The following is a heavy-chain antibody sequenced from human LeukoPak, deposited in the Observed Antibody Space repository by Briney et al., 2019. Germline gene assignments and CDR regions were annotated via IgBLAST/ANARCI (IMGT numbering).Heavy chain of an antibody. J-gene: IGHJ4*02. D-gene: IGHD3-22*01. CDR3: AKGSLVTMIVVVTPLDY. Sequence: GGSLRLSCAASGFTFSRYSMNWVRQAPGKGLEWVSSISSSSTYTYYADSVKGRFTISRDNSKNTLYLQMNSLRAEDTAVYYCAKGSLVTMIVVVTPLDYWGQGTLVTVSS. CDR2: ISSSSTYT. CDR1: GFTFSRYS. V-gene: IGHV3-21*04.